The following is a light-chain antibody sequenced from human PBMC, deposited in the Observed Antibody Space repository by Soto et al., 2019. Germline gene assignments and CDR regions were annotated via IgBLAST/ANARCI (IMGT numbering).Light chain of an antibody. V-gene: IGKV3-20*01. CDR3: QQYGGSPWT. Sequence: EIVLTQSPGTLSLSPGERATLSCRASQSVSNSYLAWYQQKPGQAPSLLIYGASSGATGIPDRFSGSGSGTDFALTISRLEPEDFAVYHCQQYGGSPWTFGQGTKVEIK. CDR2: GAS. J-gene: IGKJ1*01. CDR1: QSVSNSY.